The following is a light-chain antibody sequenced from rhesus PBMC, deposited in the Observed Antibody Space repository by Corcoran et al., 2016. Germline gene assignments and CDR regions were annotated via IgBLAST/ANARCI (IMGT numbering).Light chain of an antibody. Sequence: DIQMTQSPSSLSASVGDTVTITCRASQGISNNLAWYQQKPGKVPKLLIYYASTLQTGVPSRFSGSGAGTDFILTISSLQPDDFATYYCQHGYATPYNFGQGTKVEIK. J-gene: IGKJ2*01. V-gene: IGKV1S15*01. CDR1: QGISNN. CDR3: QHGYATPYN. CDR2: YAS.